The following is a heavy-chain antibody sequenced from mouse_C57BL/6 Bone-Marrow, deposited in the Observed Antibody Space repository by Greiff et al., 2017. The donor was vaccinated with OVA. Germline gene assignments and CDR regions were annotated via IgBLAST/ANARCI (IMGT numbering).Heavy chain of an antibody. CDR1: GYTFTDYN. D-gene: IGHD2-2*01. CDR2: INPNNGGT. CDR3: AREAMVTTRDWYFDV. V-gene: IGHV1-18*01. Sequence: DVKLQESGPELVKPGASVKIPCKASGYTFTDYNMDWVKQSHGKSLEWIGDINPNNGGTIYNQKFKGKATLTVDKSSSTAYMELRSLTSEDTAVYYCAREAMVTTRDWYFDVWGTGTTVTVSS. J-gene: IGHJ1*03.